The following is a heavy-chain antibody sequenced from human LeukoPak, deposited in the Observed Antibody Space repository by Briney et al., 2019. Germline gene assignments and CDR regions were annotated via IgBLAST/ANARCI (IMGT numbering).Heavy chain of an antibody. CDR1: GFTFNTYG. CDR2: ISGSGRRT. CDR3: AKDGLQFLEWLISALDS. Sequence: PGGSLRLSCGASGFTFNTYGMSWVRQAPGQGLEWVSGISGSGRRTYYADSVKGRFTISRDNSKNTLYLQMNNLRAEDTAVYYCAKDGLQFLEWLISALDSWGQGTLVTVSS. V-gene: IGHV3-23*01. D-gene: IGHD3-3*01. J-gene: IGHJ4*02.